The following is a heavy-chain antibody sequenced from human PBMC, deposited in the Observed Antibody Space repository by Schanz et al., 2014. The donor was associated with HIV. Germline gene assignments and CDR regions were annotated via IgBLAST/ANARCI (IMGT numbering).Heavy chain of an antibody. D-gene: IGHD2-15*01. CDR1: AGSFSGYY. Sequence: QVHLQQWGAGLLKPSETLSLTCAVYAGSFSGYYWSWIRQPPGKGLEWIGEINHSGSTNYSPSLKSRVTISVDASKRQCSLNLASVTAADTAVYYCARGVRRDCRTPDCNTGWFDPWGQGTLVTVSS. V-gene: IGHV4-34*02. J-gene: IGHJ5*02. CDR3: ARGVRRDCRTPDCNTGWFDP. CDR2: INHSGST.